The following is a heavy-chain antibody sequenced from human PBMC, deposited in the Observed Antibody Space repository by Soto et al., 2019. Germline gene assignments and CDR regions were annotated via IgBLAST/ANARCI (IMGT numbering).Heavy chain of an antibody. J-gene: IGHJ3*02. CDR2: ISGSGGST. Sequence: EVQLLESGGGLVQPGGSLRLSCAASGFTFSSYAMSWVRQAPGKGLEWVSAISGSGGSTYYADSVKGRFTISRDNSKNTLYLQMNSLSAEDTAVYYCAKDGTYDFWSGYYTHDAFDIWGQGTMVTVSS. CDR3: AKDGTYDFWSGYYTHDAFDI. V-gene: IGHV3-23*01. D-gene: IGHD3-3*01. CDR1: GFTFSSYA.